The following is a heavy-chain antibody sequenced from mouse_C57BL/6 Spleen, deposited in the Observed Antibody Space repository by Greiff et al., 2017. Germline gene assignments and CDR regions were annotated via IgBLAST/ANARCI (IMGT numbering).Heavy chain of an antibody. J-gene: IGHJ4*01. D-gene: IGHD1-1*01. V-gene: IGHV1-64*01. CDR1: GYTFTSYW. Sequence: QVQLQQPGAELVKPGASVKLSCKASGYTFTSYWMHWVKQRPGQGLEWIGMIHPNSGSTNYNEKFKSKATLTVDKSSSTAYMQLSSLTSEDSAVYYCARSALYYGSSYGGAMDYWGQGTSVTVSS. CDR3: ARSALYYGSSYGGAMDY. CDR2: IHPNSGST.